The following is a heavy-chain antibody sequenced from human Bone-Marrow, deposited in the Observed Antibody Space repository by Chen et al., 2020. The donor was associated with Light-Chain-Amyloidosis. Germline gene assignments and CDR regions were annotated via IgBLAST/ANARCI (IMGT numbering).Heavy chain of an antibody. J-gene: IGHJ4*02. CDR1: GFTFSSYA. Sequence: EVQLLESGGGLVQPGGSLRLSCAASGFTFSSYAMSWVRPAPGKGLEWVSAISGSGGSTYYADSVKGRFTISRDNSKNTLYPQMNSRRAEDTAVYYCAKDLGTVTTQLDYWGQGTLATVSS. V-gene: IGHV3-23*01. D-gene: IGHD4-17*01. CDR3: AKDLGTVTTQLDY. CDR2: ISGSGGST.